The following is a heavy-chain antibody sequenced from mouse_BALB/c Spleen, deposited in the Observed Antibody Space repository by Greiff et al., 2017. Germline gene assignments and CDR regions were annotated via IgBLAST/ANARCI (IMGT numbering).Heavy chain of an antibody. J-gene: IGHJ3*01. D-gene: IGHD1-1*01. CDR1: GFTFSSYA. V-gene: IGHV5-6-5*01. CDR3: ARDGSSSFWFAY. Sequence: EVKVVESGGGLVKPGGSLKLSCAASGFTFSSYAMSWVRQTPEKRLEWVASISSGGSTYYPDSVKGRFTISRDNARNILYLQMSSLRSEDTAMYYCARDGSSSFWFAYWGQGTLVTVSA. CDR2: ISSGGST.